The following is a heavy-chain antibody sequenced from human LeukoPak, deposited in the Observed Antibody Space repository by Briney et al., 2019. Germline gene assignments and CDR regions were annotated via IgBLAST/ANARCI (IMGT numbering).Heavy chain of an antibody. D-gene: IGHD6-13*01. CDR3: VRISYSSSWFDYFDY. CDR2: IKQDGSEK. Sequence: GGSLRLSCAASGFTFSSYWMSWVRNAPAKGLELVANIKQDGSEKYYVDSVKGRFTISRDNAKNSLYLQMNSLRAEDTAVYYCVRISYSSSWFDYFDYWGQGTLVTVSS. V-gene: IGHV3-7*01. CDR1: GFTFSSYW. J-gene: IGHJ4*02.